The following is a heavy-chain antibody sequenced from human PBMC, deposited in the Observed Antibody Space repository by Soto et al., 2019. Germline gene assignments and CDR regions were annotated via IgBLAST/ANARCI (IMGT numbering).Heavy chain of an antibody. CDR1: GGIFSSYD. CDR3: ASPLPYCGGDCSYYYYGMDV. V-gene: IGHV1-69*12. CDR2: IIPIFGTA. D-gene: IGHD2-21*02. Sequence: QVQLVQSGAEVKKPGSSVKVSCKASGGIFSSYDISGVRQAPGQGLEWMGGIIPIFGTANYAQKFQGRVTITADESTSTAYMELSSLRSEDTAVYYCASPLPYCGGDCSYYYYGMDVWGQGTTVTVSS. J-gene: IGHJ6*02.